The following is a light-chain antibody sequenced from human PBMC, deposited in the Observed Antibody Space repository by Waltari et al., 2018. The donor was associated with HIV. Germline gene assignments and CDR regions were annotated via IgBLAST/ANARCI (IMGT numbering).Light chain of an antibody. Sequence: SYVLTQPPSLSVAPGQTARITCGGNNLGSKSVHWYQQKPGQAPVLVVYDDSDRPSGIPERFSGSNSGNTATLTISRVEAGDEADYYCQVWDSSGDHRVFGGGTKLTVL. CDR1: NLGSKS. V-gene: IGLV3-21*02. CDR2: DDS. J-gene: IGLJ2*01. CDR3: QVWDSSGDHRV.